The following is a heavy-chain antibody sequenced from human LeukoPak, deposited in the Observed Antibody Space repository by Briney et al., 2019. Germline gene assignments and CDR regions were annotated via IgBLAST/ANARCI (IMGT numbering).Heavy chain of an antibody. V-gene: IGHV3-30*02. Sequence: SGGSLRLSCAASGFTFSSYGMHWVRQTPGKGLECVAFIRYDGGNQYYTDSVKGRFTISRDNSKNTIYLQMNSLRSEDTAVYYCARGGYSYGSPYGYWGQGTLVTVSS. CDR1: GFTFSSYG. J-gene: IGHJ4*02. CDR3: ARGGYSYGSPYGY. D-gene: IGHD5-18*01. CDR2: IRYDGGNQ.